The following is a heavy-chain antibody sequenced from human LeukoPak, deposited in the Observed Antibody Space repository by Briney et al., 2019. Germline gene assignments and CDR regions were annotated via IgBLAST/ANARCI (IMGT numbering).Heavy chain of an antibody. V-gene: IGHV3-48*03. CDR1: GFTFSTYE. Sequence: GGSLRLSCAASGFTFSTYEMNWVRQAPGKGLEWVSYISSGGSTIYYADSVKGRFTISRDNAKNSLYLQMNSLRAEDTAVYYCAREWELLDYWGQGTLVTVSS. CDR3: AREWELLDY. J-gene: IGHJ4*02. D-gene: IGHD1-26*01. CDR2: ISSGGSTI.